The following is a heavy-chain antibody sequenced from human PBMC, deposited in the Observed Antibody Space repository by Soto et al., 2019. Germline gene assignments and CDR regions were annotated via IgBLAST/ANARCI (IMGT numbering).Heavy chain of an antibody. J-gene: IGHJ4*02. Sequence: QVQLQESGPGLVKPSQTLSLTCTVSVGSISSGDYYWSWIRQPPGKGLEWIGYIYYSGSTYYNPSLRRRVTILVDTAKSQFSLKLSSVTAADTAVYYCARSPLHDYGDYGVDYWGQGTLVTVSS. CDR2: IYYSGST. CDR1: VGSISSGDYY. D-gene: IGHD4-17*01. CDR3: ARSPLHDYGDYGVDY. V-gene: IGHV4-30-4*01.